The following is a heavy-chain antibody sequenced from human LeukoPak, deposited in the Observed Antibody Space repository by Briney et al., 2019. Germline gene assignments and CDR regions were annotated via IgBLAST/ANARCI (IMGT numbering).Heavy chain of an antibody. J-gene: IGHJ3*01. CDR2: ISGSGGST. V-gene: IGHV3-23*01. CDR3: TAAPSKVGALSF. Sequence: GGSLRLSCAASGFTFSSYGMSWVRQAPGKGLEWVSAISGSGGSTYYADSVKGRFTISRDNSKNTLYLQMNSLKTEDTAVYYCTAAPSKVGALSFWGQGTMVTVSS. CDR1: GFTFSSYG. D-gene: IGHD1-26*01.